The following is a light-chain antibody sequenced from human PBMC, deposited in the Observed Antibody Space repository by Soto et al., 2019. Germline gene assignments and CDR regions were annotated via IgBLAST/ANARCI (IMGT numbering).Light chain of an antibody. J-gene: IGLJ2*01. CDR1: SSDVGGYDY. Sequence: QSALTQPPSASGSPGQSVTISCTGTSSDVGGYDYVSWYQQHPGKAPKAMIYEVSKRPSGVPDRFSGSKSGNTASLTVSGLQAVDEADYYCSSYGGRNNLLFGGGTKLTVL. CDR2: EVS. V-gene: IGLV2-8*01. CDR3: SSYGGRNNLL.